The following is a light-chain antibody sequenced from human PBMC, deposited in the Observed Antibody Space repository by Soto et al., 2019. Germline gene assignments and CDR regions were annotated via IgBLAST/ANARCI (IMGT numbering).Light chain of an antibody. V-gene: IGLV2-23*01. J-gene: IGLJ2*01. CDR3: CSYAGSSIHVV. CDR1: SSDVGSYNL. Sequence: QSALTQPASVSGSPGQSITISCTGTSSDVGSYNLVSWYQQHPGKAPKLMIYEGSKRPSRVSNRFSGSKSGNTASLTISGLQAEDEADYYCCSYAGSSIHVVFGGGTKLTVL. CDR2: EGS.